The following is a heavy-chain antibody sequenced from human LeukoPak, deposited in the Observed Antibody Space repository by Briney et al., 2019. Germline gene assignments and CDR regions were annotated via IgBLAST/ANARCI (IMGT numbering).Heavy chain of an antibody. D-gene: IGHD5-18*01. J-gene: IGHJ4*02. Sequence: GGSLRLSCAASGFTFSSYWMSWVRQAPGKGLEWVANIKQDGSEKYYVDSVKGRFTISRGNAKNSLYLQMNSLRAEDTAVYYCARGFVDTAMVWNYWGQGTLVTVSS. CDR1: GFTFSSYW. CDR2: IKQDGSEK. V-gene: IGHV3-7*01. CDR3: ARGFVDTAMVWNY.